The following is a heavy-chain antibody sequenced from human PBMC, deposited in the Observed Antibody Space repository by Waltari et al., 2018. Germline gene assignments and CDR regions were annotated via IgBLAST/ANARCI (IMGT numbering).Heavy chain of an antibody. D-gene: IGHD2-8*01. J-gene: IGHJ5*02. CDR3: ASLVWSMGWFDP. CDR1: GGSISRSNW. V-gene: IGHV4-4*02. CDR2: IYHSGST. Sequence: VQLQESGPGLVKPSETLSLTCAVSGGSISRSNWWTWVRQPPGKGLEWIGEIYHSGSTNYNPSLKSRVTISVDKSKNQFSLKLSSVTAADTAVYYCASLVWSMGWFDPWGQGTLVTVSS.